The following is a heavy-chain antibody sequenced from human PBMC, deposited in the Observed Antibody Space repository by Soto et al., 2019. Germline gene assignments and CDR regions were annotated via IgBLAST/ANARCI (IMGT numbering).Heavy chain of an antibody. CDR2: IYYSGST. Sequence: QVQLQESGPGLVKPSETLSLTCNVSGGSISSYYWSWIRQPPGKGLEWIGYIYYSGSTNYNPSLKSRVTISVDTSKNQFSLKLSSVTAADTAVYYCAREKLVHNWFDPWGQGTLVTVSS. D-gene: IGHD6-13*01. CDR3: AREKLVHNWFDP. J-gene: IGHJ5*02. CDR1: GGSISSYY. V-gene: IGHV4-59*01.